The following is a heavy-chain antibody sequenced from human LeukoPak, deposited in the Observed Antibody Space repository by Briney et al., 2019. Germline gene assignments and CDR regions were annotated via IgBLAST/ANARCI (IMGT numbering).Heavy chain of an antibody. V-gene: IGHV4-34*01. J-gene: IGHJ4*02. CDR2: INHSGST. Sequence: PSETLSLTCAVYGGSFSGYYWSWVRQPPGKGLEWIGEINHSGSTNYNPSLKSRVTISVDTSKNQFSLKLSSVTAADTAVYYCTHLGGGYWGQGTVVTVSS. D-gene: IGHD2-15*01. CDR1: GGSFSGYY. CDR3: THLGGGY.